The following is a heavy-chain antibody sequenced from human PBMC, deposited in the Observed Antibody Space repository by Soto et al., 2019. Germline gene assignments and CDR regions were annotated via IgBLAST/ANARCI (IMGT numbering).Heavy chain of an antibody. J-gene: IGHJ4*02. CDR1: GFTFSNYV. CDR2: ISYDGTIK. V-gene: IGHV3-30-3*01. D-gene: IGHD6-13*01. CDR3: ARREEGAASDLLDD. Sequence: QVHLVESGGGVVQPGRSLSLSCVASGFTFSNYVMHWVRQAPGKGLEWVAVISYDGTIKYYGDSVRGRFTISRDNSKNTRYLQMNSLRAEDTAVYYCARREEGAASDLLDDWGQGTLVTVSS.